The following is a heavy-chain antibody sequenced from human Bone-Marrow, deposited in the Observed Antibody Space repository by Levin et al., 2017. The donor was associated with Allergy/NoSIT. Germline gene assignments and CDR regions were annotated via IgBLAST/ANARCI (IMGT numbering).Heavy chain of an antibody. D-gene: IGHD2-15*01. J-gene: IGHJ3*02. CDR1: GFTFSTSA. CDR2: ISDSGVDT. CDR3: ARRLCSGGSCYSGAFDI. V-gene: IGHV3-23*01. Sequence: GGSLRLSCAASGFTFSTSAMSWVRQSPGKGLEWVSAISDSGVDTYYADSVKGRFTISRDNSKNTLNLQMSGLRGEDTAIYFCARRLCSGGSCYSGAFDIWGQGTMVTVSS.